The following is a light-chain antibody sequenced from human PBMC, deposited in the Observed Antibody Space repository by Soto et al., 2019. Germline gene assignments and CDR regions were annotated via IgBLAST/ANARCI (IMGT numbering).Light chain of an antibody. J-gene: IGKJ1*01. CDR3: QQYGDSPRT. V-gene: IGKV3-20*01. CDR1: RSVSSSH. CDR2: GAS. Sequence: EMMMSQSPATLSLSPGERSTLSCRTSRSVSSSHLAWYQQKPGQAPRLLIYGASRRATGIPDRFSGSGSGTDFTLTISRLEPEDFAVYYCQQYGDSPRTFGQGTKVDI.